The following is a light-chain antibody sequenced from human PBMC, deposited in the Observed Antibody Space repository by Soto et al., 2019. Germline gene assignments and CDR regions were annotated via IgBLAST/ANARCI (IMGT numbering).Light chain of an antibody. CDR3: SSYTSSATFYV. V-gene: IGLV2-14*03. Sequence: QSALTQPASVSGSPGQSITISCTGASTDVDGYYYVSWYQQHPGQAPKLMIYDVNNRPSGVSYRFSGSKSGDTASLTISGRQDEDDADYYCSSYTSSATFYVFGAGTKLTVL. J-gene: IGLJ1*01. CDR2: DVN. CDR1: STDVDGYYY.